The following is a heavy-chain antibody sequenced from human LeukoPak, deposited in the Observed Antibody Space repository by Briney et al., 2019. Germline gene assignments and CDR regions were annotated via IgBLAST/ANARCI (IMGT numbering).Heavy chain of an antibody. V-gene: IGHV3-33*01. D-gene: IGHD6-19*01. Sequence: GRSLRLSCAASGFTFSHHGMHWVRQAPGKGLEWLAVIWYDGSERYYADSVKGRFTISRDNSNNTLYLLMSSVRAEDTAVYYCARGRGEQWLDPFEYWGQGTLVTVSS. J-gene: IGHJ4*02. CDR3: ARGRGEQWLDPFEY. CDR1: GFTFSHHG. CDR2: IWYDGSER.